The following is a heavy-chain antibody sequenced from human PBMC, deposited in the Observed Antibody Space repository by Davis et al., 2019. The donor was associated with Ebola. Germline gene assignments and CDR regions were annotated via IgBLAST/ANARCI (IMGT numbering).Heavy chain of an antibody. V-gene: IGHV3-21*01. J-gene: IGHJ4*02. CDR1: GFTFGTYT. Sequence: GESLKISCAASGFTFGTYTMNWVRQAPGKGLEWVSSISSSTSYIYYADSVKGRFTISRDNAKNSMSLQMNSLRVEDTAVYYCAREGGYNYHFDYWGQGTLVTVSS. CDR3: AREGGYNYHFDY. D-gene: IGHD5-24*01. CDR2: ISSSTSYI.